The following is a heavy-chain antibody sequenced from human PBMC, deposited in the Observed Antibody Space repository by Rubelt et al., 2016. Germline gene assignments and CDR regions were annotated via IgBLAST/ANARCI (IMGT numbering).Heavy chain of an antibody. J-gene: IGHJ4*02. D-gene: IGHD3-22*01. CDR2: IWYDGSNK. Sequence: QVQLVESGGGVVQPGRSLRLSCAASGFTFSSYSMNWVRQAPGKGLEWVAVIWYDGSNKYYADSVKGRFTISRDNSKNTLYLQMNSLRAEDTAVYYCARESSDSSGYYQYYFDYWGQGTLVTVSS. CDR3: ARESSDSSGYYQYYFDY. CDR1: GFTFSSYS. V-gene: IGHV3-33*08.